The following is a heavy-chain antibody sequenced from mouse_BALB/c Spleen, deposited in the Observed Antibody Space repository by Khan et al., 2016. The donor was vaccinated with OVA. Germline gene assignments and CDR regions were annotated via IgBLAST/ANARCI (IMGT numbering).Heavy chain of an antibody. CDR1: GYTFTSYW. Sequence: QVQLKESGAELAKPGASVKMSCKASGYTFTSYWIHWVKQRPGQGLEWIGYINPITGYTDYNQKVKDKATLTADKSSSTAYMQLSSLTSEDSAVYYCARAGVYDGYYAWFAYWGQGTLVTVSA. V-gene: IGHV1-7*01. CDR2: INPITGYT. CDR3: ARAGVYDGYYAWFAY. J-gene: IGHJ3*01. D-gene: IGHD2-3*01.